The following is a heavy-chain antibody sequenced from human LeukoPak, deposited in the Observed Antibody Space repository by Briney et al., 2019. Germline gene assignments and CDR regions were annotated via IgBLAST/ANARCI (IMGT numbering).Heavy chain of an antibody. CDR2: IYAGGST. V-gene: IGHV3-53*01. D-gene: IGHD1-26*01. Sequence: PGGSLRLSCAVSGSTVSSNYMSWVRQAPGKGLEWVSVIYAGGSTFYADSVKGRFTISRDNSKNTLFLQMNSLRAEDTAVYYCARTTSSGSYYFDYWGQGTLVTVSS. CDR1: GSTVSSNY. CDR3: ARTTSSGSYYFDY. J-gene: IGHJ4*02.